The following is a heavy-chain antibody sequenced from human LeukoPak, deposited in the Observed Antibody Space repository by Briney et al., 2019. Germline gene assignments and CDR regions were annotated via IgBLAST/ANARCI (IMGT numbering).Heavy chain of an antibody. CDR1: GGSFSGYY. CDR3: ARGGGPRYCSSTSCYARGNYYYYYGMDV. D-gene: IGHD2-2*01. Sequence: SETLSLTCAVYGGSFSGYYWSWIRQPPGKGLEWIGEINHSGSTNYNPSLKSRVTISVDTSKNQFSLKLSSVTAADTAVYYCARGGGPRYCSSTSCYARGNYYYYYGMDVWGKETTVTVSS. V-gene: IGHV4-34*01. CDR2: INHSGST. J-gene: IGHJ6*04.